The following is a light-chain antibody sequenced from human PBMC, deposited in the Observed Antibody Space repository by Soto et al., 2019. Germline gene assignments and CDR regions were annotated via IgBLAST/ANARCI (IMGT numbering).Light chain of an antibody. Sequence: QSVLTQPPSASGSPGQSVTISCTGNSSDFGGYTYVSWYQQHPGKAPKLMIYEVSKRPSGVFDRFSGSKSGNTASLTVSGLQAEDEADYYCSSYAGSNIYVFGTGTKVTVL. CDR2: EVS. CDR1: SSDFGGYTY. CDR3: SSYAGSNIYV. V-gene: IGLV2-8*01. J-gene: IGLJ1*01.